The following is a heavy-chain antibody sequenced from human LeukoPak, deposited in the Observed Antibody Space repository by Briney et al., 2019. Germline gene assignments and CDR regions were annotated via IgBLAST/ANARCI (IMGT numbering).Heavy chain of an antibody. CDR3: ARMDDIVVVVAATQYNWFDP. J-gene: IGHJ5*02. V-gene: IGHV3-21*01. CDR2: ISSSSSYI. CDR1: GFTFSSYS. Sequence: GGSLRLSCAASGFTFSSYSMNWVRQAPEKGLEWVSSISSSSSYIYYADSVKGRFTISRDNAKSSLYLQMNSLRAEDTAVYYCARMDDIVVVVAATQYNWFDPWGQGTLVTVSS. D-gene: IGHD2-15*01.